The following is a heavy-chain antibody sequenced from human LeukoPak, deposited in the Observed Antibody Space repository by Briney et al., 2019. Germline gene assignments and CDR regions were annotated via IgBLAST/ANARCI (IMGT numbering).Heavy chain of an antibody. J-gene: IGHJ4*02. V-gene: IGHV4-34*01. CDR1: GGSFSGYY. CDR3: ASTQRWLQLHNY. Sequence: PSETLSLTCAVYGGSFSGYYWSWIRQPPGKGLEWIGEINHSGSTNYNPSLKSRVTISVDTSKNQFSLKLSSVTAADTAVYYCASTQRWLQLHNYWGQGTLVTVSS. D-gene: IGHD5-24*01. CDR2: INHSGST.